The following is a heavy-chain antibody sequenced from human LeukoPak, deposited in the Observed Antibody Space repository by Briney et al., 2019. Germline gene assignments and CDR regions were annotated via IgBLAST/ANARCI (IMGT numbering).Heavy chain of an antibody. CDR1: GFTFISYA. CDR3: ARDDIVVVVAASHHNWFDP. Sequence: GGSLRLSCAASGFTFISYAMHWVRQAPGKGLEWVAVISYDGSNKYYADSVKGRFTISRDNSKNTLYLQMNSLRAEDTAVYYCARDDIVVVVAASHHNWFDPWGQGTLVTVSS. CDR2: ISYDGSNK. V-gene: IGHV3-30-3*01. J-gene: IGHJ5*02. D-gene: IGHD2-15*01.